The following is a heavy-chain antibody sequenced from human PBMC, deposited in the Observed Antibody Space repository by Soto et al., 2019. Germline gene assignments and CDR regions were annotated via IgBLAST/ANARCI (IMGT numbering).Heavy chain of an antibody. V-gene: IGHV1-69*13. D-gene: IGHD2-15*01. CDR2: IIPIFGTA. J-gene: IGHJ4*02. CDR1: GGTFSGYA. CDR3: ARESRYCSGGSCYFLPGIDY. Sequence: PSVKVSCKASGGTFSGYAISWVRQAPGQGLEWMGGIIPIFGTANYAQKFQGRVTITADESTSTAYMELSSLRSEDTAVYYCARESRYCSGGSCYFLPGIDYWGQGTLVTVSS.